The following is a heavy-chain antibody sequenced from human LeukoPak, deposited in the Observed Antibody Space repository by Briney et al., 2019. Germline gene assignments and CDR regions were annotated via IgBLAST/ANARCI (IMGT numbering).Heavy chain of an antibody. Sequence: PSETLSLTCTVSGGSISSGGYYWSWIRQPPGKGLEWIGYIYHSGSTYYNPSLKSRVTISVDRSKNQFSLKLSSVTAADTAVYYCAAYSDDYAKIFDYWGQGTLVTVSS. D-gene: IGHD4-17*01. CDR3: AAYSDDYAKIFDY. V-gene: IGHV4-30-2*01. CDR1: GGSISSGGYY. CDR2: IYHSGST. J-gene: IGHJ4*02.